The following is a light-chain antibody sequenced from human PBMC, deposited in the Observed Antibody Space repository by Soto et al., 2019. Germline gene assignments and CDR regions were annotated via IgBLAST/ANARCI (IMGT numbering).Light chain of an antibody. J-gene: IGLJ3*02. CDR2: FDD. CDR1: SSNIGNNA. CDR3: AAWDDSLNGPL. Sequence: QSVLTQPPSVSAAPRQRVTISCSGSSSNIGNNAVNWYQHVPGRAPKLLIHFDDRVPSGTPERFSGSKSGTSASLVISGLQSEDEADYYCAAWDDSLNGPLFGGGTKLTVL. V-gene: IGLV1-36*01.